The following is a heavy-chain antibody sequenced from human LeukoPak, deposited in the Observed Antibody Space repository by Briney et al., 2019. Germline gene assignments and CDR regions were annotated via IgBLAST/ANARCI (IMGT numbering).Heavy chain of an antibody. V-gene: IGHV4-34*01. CDR3: ARGLREFGYYYYHMDV. D-gene: IGHD3-10*01. J-gene: IGHJ6*03. CDR2: INDSGRI. CDR1: GGSFSGYY. Sequence: SETLSLTCAVYGGSFSGYYWSWIRQPPGKGPEWIGEINDSGRINYNPSLKSRVTISLDTSKNQFSLKLRSVTAADTAVYYCARGLREFGYYYYHMDVWDIGTTVTVSS.